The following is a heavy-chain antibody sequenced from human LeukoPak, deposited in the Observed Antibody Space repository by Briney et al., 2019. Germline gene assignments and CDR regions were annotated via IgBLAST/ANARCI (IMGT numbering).Heavy chain of an antibody. J-gene: IGHJ3*02. V-gene: IGHV4-39*07. Sequence: SETLSLTCTVSGGSISSGDYYWSWIRQPPGKGLEWIGEINHSGSTNYNPSLKSRVTISVDTSKNQFSLKLSSVTAADTAVYYCARPYYDFWSGKGAFDIWGQGTMVTVPS. CDR3: ARPYYDFWSGKGAFDI. CDR2: INHSGST. D-gene: IGHD3-3*01. CDR1: GGSISSGDYY.